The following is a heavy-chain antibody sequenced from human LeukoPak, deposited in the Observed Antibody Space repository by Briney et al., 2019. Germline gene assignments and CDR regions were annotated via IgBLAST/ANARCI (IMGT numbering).Heavy chain of an antibody. D-gene: IGHD3-3*01. Sequence: PSETLSLTCTVSGDFTSSFYWSCLRQSPGKGLEWIGYIYTSGSTNYSPSLKSRVTISLDTSKNQFSLNLRSVTAADTAVYFCARQTHYDFWSGFHYHLDVWGKGTSVTVS. V-gene: IGHV4-4*09. CDR3: ARQTHYDFWSGFHYHLDV. J-gene: IGHJ6*03. CDR2: IYTSGST. CDR1: GDFTSSFY.